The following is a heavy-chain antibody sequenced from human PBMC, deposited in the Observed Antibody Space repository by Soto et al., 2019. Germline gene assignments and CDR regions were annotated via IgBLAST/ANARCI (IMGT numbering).Heavy chain of an antibody. CDR2: ISAYNGNT. CDR1: GYTFASYA. J-gene: IGHJ4*02. CDR3: ARDPPPPDY. Sequence: VSVKVSCKASGYTFASYAISCMRQAPGQGLEWMGWISAYNGNTNYAQKLQGRVTMTTDTSTSTAYMELRSLRSDDTAVYYCARDPPPPDYWGQGTLVTVSS. V-gene: IGHV1-18*01.